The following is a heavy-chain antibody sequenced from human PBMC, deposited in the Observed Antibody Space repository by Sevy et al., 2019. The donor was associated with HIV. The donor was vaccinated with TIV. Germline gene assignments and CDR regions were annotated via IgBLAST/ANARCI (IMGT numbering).Heavy chain of an antibody. Sequence: ASVKVSCKASGYTLSQLSMHWVRQAPGKGLEWMGSFDPEDGETLYAQKLQGRVTMTEDTSIDTAYMELNSLRSEDTAVYYCATTKDYYESSGCPFDYWGQGTLVTVSS. CDR3: ATTKDYYESSGCPFDY. CDR1: GYTLSQLS. J-gene: IGHJ4*02. V-gene: IGHV1-24*01. D-gene: IGHD3-22*01. CDR2: FDPEDGET.